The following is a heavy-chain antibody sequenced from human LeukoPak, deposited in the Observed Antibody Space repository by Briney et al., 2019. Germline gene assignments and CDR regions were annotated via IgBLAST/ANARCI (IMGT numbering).Heavy chain of an antibody. D-gene: IGHD2-2*01. CDR1: KFTFSTYW. CDR3: AREHRYQLLGLYYYYYMDV. J-gene: IGHJ6*03. CDR2: IKQDGSEK. V-gene: IGHV3-7*03. Sequence: PGGSLRLSCAASKFTFSTYWMSWVRQAPGKGLEWVANIKQDGSEKYYVDSVKGRFTISRDNAKKSLYLQMNSLRAEDTAVYYCAREHRYQLLGLYYYYYMDVWGKGTTVTVSS.